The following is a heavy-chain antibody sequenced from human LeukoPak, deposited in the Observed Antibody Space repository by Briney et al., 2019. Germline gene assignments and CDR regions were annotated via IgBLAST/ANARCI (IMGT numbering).Heavy chain of an antibody. V-gene: IGHV5-51*01. J-gene: IGHJ4*02. Sequence: GESLKISCKGSRYTFTSYWIGWVRQMPGKGLEWMGIIYPGDSDTRYSPSFQGQVTISADKSTTTAYLQWSSLKASDTAMYYCARLSGSYWDYFDYWGQRTLVTVPS. D-gene: IGHD1-26*01. CDR2: IYPGDSDT. CDR1: RYTFTSYW. CDR3: ARLSGSYWDYFDY.